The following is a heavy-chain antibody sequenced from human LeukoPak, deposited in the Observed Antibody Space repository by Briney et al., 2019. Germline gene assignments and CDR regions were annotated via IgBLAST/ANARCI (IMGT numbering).Heavy chain of an antibody. V-gene: IGHV1-2*02. D-gene: IGHD2-15*01. CDR1: GYTFTTFY. CDR3: ARGYCSGGSCLNYMDV. J-gene: IGHJ6*03. Sequence: WASVKVSCKASGYTFTTFYMYWVRQAPGQGLEWVGWINPNNGDTDYAQKFQGRVTMTRDTSISTAYMELSRLRSDDTAVYYCARGYCSGGSCLNYMDVWGKGTTVTVSS. CDR2: INPNNGDT.